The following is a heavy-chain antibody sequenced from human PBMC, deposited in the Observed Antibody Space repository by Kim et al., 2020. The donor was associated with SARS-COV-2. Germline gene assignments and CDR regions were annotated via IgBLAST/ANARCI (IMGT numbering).Heavy chain of an antibody. D-gene: IGHD6-25*01. CDR1: GFTFSDYY. Sequence: GGSLRLSCAASGFTFSDYYMSWIRQAPGKGLEWVSYISSSSSYTNYADSVKGRFTISRDNAKNSLYLQMNSLRAEDTVVYYCARQSSIAAARDYYYGMDVWGQGTTVTVSS. V-gene: IGHV3-11*03. CDR2: ISSSSSYT. CDR3: ARQSSIAAARDYYYGMDV. J-gene: IGHJ6*02.